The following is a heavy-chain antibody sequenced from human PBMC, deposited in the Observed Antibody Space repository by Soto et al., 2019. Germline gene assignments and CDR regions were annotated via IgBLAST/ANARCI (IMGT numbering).Heavy chain of an antibody. V-gene: IGHV3-33*01. J-gene: IGHJ4*02. CDR2: IWYDGSNK. Sequence: SLRLSCAASGFTFSSYGMHWVRQAPGKGLEWVAVIWYDGSNKYYADSVKGRFTISRDNSKNTLYLQMNSLRAEDTAVYYCATGRPYDYVWRSYRFGDYWGQGTLVTVSS. CDR1: GFTFSSYG. D-gene: IGHD3-16*02. CDR3: ATGRPYDYVWRSYRFGDY.